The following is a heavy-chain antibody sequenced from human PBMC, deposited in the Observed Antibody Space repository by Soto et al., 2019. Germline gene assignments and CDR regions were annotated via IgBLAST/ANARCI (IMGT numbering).Heavy chain of an antibody. J-gene: IGHJ6*02. CDR1: GFTFSRSD. D-gene: IGHD2-8*01. CDR3: SRHEEGRRMVFYGMDV. V-gene: IGHV3-73*01. Sequence: PGGSLRLSCSASGFTFSRSDLHWVRQAPGKGLEWVGRVRSKIHNYATSFADSVRGRFTISRNDSDNTVSLEMSGLKSEDTALYYCSRHEEGRRMVFYGMDVWRQGTTVTVSS. CDR2: VRSKIHNYAT.